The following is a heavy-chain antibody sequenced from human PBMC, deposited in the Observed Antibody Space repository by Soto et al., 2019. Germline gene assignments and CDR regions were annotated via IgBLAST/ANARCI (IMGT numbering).Heavy chain of an antibody. D-gene: IGHD2-21*02. CDR3: AHGSWFGADCCPNPDFDF. V-gene: IGHV2-5*02. Sequence: QITLKESGPTLVKPTQTLTLTCTFSGFSLSTTEEGVGWIRQPPGKSPEWLALIYWDDDKRHSPSLKTRLTITKDTSKNQVVLTVTNVDPVDTATYYCAHGSWFGADCCPNPDFDFWGQGILVTVSS. CDR1: GFSLSTTEEG. CDR2: IYWDDDK. J-gene: IGHJ4*02.